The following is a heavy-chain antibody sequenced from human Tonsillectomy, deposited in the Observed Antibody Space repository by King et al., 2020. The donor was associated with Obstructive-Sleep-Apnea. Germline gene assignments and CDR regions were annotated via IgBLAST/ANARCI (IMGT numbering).Heavy chain of an antibody. CDR2: IYYSGST. V-gene: IGHV4-31*03. J-gene: IGHJ3*02. CDR3: AGDRYDILTGRRDAFDI. CDR1: GGSISSGGYY. Sequence: QLQESGPGLVKPSQTLSLTCTVSGGSISSGGYYWSWIRQHPGKGLEWIGYIYYSGSTYYNPSLNSRVTISVDTSKNQFSLKLSSGTAADTAVYYCAGDRYDILTGRRDAFDIWGQGTMVTVSS. D-gene: IGHD3-9*01.